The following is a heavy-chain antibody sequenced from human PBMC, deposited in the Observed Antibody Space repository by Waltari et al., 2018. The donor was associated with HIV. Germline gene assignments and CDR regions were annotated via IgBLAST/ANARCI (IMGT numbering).Heavy chain of an antibody. J-gene: IGHJ3*01. CDR3: ARVPFASSWSADSFDV. Sequence: VQLEESGGGVVQPGRSRRLSCAASGFRVSDYGMHWVSQAPGKGLQWVAVIWYDGSKKEYSDSVKGRFTISKDNSKNTLFLQMNSLRVDDTAVYFCARVPFASSWSADSFDVWGPGTRITVSS. V-gene: IGHV3-33*01. D-gene: IGHD6-13*01. CDR2: IWYDGSKK. CDR1: GFRVSDYG.